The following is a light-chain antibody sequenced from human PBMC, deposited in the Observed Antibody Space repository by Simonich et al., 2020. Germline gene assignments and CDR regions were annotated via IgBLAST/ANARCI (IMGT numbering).Light chain of an antibody. Sequence: DIVMTQSPDSLAVSLGERATINCKSSQSVLYSSKNKNYLAWYQQKPGHPPKLLIYLASTRESGVPDRSSGSGSGTDFTLTISSLQAEDVAVYYCQQYYSTPITFGQGTRLEIK. J-gene: IGKJ5*01. CDR2: LAS. V-gene: IGKV4-1*01. CDR1: QSVLYSSKNKNY. CDR3: QQYYSTPIT.